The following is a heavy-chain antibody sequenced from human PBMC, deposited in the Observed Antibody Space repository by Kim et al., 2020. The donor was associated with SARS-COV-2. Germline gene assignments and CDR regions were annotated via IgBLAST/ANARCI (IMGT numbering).Heavy chain of an antibody. J-gene: IGHJ4*02. Sequence: GGSLRLSCVASGFTFRSYAMSWVRQAPGKGLEWVSTISDINSKTYYADSVKGRFTISRDNSKNTLYLQMNSLRAEDTAVYYCAKDQGTGSGWLFDYWGQG. D-gene: IGHD6-19*01. CDR3: AKDQGTGSGWLFDY. CDR1: GFTFRSYA. CDR2: ISDINSKT. V-gene: IGHV3-23*01.